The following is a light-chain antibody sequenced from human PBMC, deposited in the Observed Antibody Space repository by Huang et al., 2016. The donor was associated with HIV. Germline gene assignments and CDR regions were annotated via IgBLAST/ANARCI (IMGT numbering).Light chain of an antibody. CDR3: QQYGSAF. V-gene: IGKV3-20*01. J-gene: IGKJ4*01. CDR2: GAS. Sequence: EIVLTQSPGTLSLSPGERATLSCRASQSVSSSYLAWYQQKPGQAPRLLIYGASSRATDIPDRFSGSVSGTDFTLTISRLEPEDFAVYYCQQYGSAFFGGGTKVEIK. CDR1: QSVSSSY.